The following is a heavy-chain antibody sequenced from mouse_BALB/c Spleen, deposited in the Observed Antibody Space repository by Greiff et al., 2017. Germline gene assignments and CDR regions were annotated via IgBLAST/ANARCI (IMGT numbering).Heavy chain of an antibody. Sequence: EVMLVESGGGLVQPGGSRKLSCAASGFTFSSFGMHWVRQAPEKGLEWVAYISSGSSTIYYADTVKGRFTISRDNPKNTLFLQMTSLRSEDTAMYYCARSRGYGNYVAYWGQGTLVTVSA. D-gene: IGHD2-10*02. CDR3: ARSRGYGNYVAY. V-gene: IGHV5-17*02. CDR2: ISSGSSTI. CDR1: GFTFSSFG. J-gene: IGHJ3*01.